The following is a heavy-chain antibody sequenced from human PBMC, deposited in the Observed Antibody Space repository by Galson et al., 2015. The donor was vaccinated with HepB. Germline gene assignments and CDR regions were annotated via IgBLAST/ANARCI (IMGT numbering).Heavy chain of an antibody. Sequence: SLRLSCAASGFTFDDYAMHWVRQAPGKGLEWVSGISWNSDSIGYADSVKGRFTISRDNAKNSLYLQMNSLRVEDTALYYCAKVIRDGSGYYPYDAFDIWGQGTMVTVSS. J-gene: IGHJ3*02. CDR2: ISWNSDSI. V-gene: IGHV3-9*01. D-gene: IGHD3-22*01. CDR3: AKVIRDGSGYYPYDAFDI. CDR1: GFTFDDYA.